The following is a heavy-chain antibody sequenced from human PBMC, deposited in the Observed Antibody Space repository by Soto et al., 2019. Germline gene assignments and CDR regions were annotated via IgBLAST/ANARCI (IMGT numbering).Heavy chain of an antibody. V-gene: IGHV4-31*03. D-gene: IGHD2-15*01. J-gene: IGHJ5*02. CDR3: AGVLGWRNWFDP. CDR2: IYYSGST. Sequence: PSETLSLTCTVSGGSISSGGYYWSWIRQHPGKGLEWIGYIYYSGSTYYNPSLKSRVTISVDTSKNQFSLKLSSVTAADTAVYYCAGVLGWRNWFDPWGQGTLVTVSS. CDR1: GGSISSGGYY.